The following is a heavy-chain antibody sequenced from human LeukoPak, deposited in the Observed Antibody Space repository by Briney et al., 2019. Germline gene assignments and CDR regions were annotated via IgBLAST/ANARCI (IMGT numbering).Heavy chain of an antibody. Sequence: ASVKVSCKASGYTFTNYYIHWVRQAPGQGLEWMGMINPSGSRTTYAKKFQGRVTMTRDTSTNTVYTELSSLRSDDTAVYYCARDYYGGHNLYNFDFWGQGTRVIVSS. V-gene: IGHV1-46*01. J-gene: IGHJ4*02. CDR3: ARDYYGGHNLYNFDF. CDR2: INPSGSRT. CDR1: GYTFTNYY. D-gene: IGHD3-10*01.